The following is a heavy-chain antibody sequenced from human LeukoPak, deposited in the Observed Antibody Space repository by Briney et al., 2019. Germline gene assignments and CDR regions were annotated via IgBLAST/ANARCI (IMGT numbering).Heavy chain of an antibody. D-gene: IGHD6-13*01. V-gene: IGHV4-38-2*02. CDR1: GYSISSGYY. CDR3: ARESAGIAAAGPILSEYYYYYYMDV. CDR2: IYHSGST. J-gene: IGHJ6*03. Sequence: PSETLSLTCTVSGYSISSGYYWGWIRQPPGKGLEWIGSIYHSGSTYYNPSLKSRVTISLDTSKSQFSLNLSSVTAADTAVYYCARESAGIAAAGPILSEYYYYYYMDVWGKGTTVTVSS.